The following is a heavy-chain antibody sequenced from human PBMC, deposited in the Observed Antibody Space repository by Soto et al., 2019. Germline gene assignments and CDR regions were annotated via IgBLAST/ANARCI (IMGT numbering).Heavy chain of an antibody. D-gene: IGHD3-10*01. CDR1: GFIFSTYA. V-gene: IGHV3-23*01. J-gene: IGHJ6*02. Sequence: EVQLLESGGGLVQPGGSLRLSCAASGFIFSTYAMSWVRQAPGKGLEWVSAISGSGGITYYADSVKGRFTISRDNSKNTLYLQMNSLRAEDTAVYYCAKDNYYGSKSCVGCVDVWGQGTTVTVSS. CDR2: ISGSGGIT. CDR3: AKDNYYGSKSCVGCVDV.